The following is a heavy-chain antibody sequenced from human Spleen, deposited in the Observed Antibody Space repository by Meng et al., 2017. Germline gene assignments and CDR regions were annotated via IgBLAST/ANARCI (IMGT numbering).Heavy chain of an antibody. Sequence: QVQLREAGPALVRPSEALSLTCIVSGGSISTSGYNWGWIRQPPGKGLEWIGSIGHSGFTYYTPSLKSRVTVSIDTSRNQFSLWLTSVTAADTAVYYCVRSSAWVRTGFDPWGQGTLVTVSS. CDR1: GGSISTSGYN. CDR2: IGHSGFT. D-gene: IGHD6-19*01. J-gene: IGHJ5*02. V-gene: IGHV4-39*01. CDR3: VRSSAWVRTGFDP.